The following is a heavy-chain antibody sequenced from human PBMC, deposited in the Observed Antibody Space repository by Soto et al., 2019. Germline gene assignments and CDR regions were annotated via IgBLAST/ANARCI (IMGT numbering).Heavy chain of an antibody. V-gene: IGHV3-48*03. CDR2: ISSSGSTI. CDR1: GFTFSSYE. D-gene: IGHD1-7*01. Sequence: PGGSLRLSCAASGFTFSSYEMNWVRQAPGKGLEWVSYISSSGSTIYYADSVKGRFTISRDNAKNSLYLQMNSLRAEDTAVYYCARDPPDYIRNYVQFDPCGQGTLVTVSS. J-gene: IGHJ5*02. CDR3: ARDPPDYIRNYVQFDP.